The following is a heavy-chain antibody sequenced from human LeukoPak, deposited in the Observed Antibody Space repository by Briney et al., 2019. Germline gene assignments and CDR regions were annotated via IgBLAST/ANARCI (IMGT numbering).Heavy chain of an antibody. V-gene: IGHV3-48*03. CDR1: GFTFSSYE. CDR2: ISSSGSTI. Sequence: PGGSLRLSCAASGFTFSSYEMNWVRQSPGKGLEWVSYISSSGSTIYYADSVKGRFTISRDNAKNSLYLQMNSLRAEDTAVYYCARDRARYYDYWGQGTLVTVSS. CDR3: ARDRARYYDY. D-gene: IGHD6-6*01. J-gene: IGHJ4*02.